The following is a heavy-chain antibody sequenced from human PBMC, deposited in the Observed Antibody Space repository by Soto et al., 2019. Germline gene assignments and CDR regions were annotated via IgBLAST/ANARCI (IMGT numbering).Heavy chain of an antibody. CDR3: AGRTGWFIVA. J-gene: IGHJ5*02. CDR2: IKQDGTEN. V-gene: IGHV3-7*02. D-gene: IGHD6-19*01. CDR1: GFTFSSYW. Sequence: EVQLVESGGGLVQPGGSLRLSCAASGFTFSSYWMNWVRQAPGKWLEWVANIKQDGTENHYVDSVKDRFTISRDNAKSSLHLQLNSLRADDTAVYYCAGRTGWFIVAWGQGTLVTVSS.